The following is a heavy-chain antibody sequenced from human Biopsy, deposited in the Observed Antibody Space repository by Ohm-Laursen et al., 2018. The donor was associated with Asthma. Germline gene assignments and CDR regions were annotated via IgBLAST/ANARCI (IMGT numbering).Heavy chain of an antibody. CDR2: ISSSSSTI. D-gene: IGHD2-21*02. V-gene: IGHV3-48*02. CDR1: GFTFSSYS. J-gene: IGHJ6*02. CDR3: ARDAGYCGGDCYSLLEYYYYCYGMDV. Sequence: SLRLSCSASGFTFSSYSMNWVRQAPGKGLEWVSYISSSSSTIYYADSVKGRFTISRDNAKNSLYLQMNSLRDEDTAVYYCARDAGYCGGDCYSLLEYYYYCYGMDVWGQGTTVTVSS.